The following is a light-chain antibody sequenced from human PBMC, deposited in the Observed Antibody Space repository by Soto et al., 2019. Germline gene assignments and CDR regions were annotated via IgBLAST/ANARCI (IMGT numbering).Light chain of an antibody. J-gene: IGKJ2*01. CDR3: QQLNSYPYT. Sequence: DIQLTQSPSFLAASVGDRVTITCRASQGIASFLAWYQQKPGKAPKLLIYSATTLQTGVSSRFSGSRSGPEFTLTLSSRQPQDFATYYCQQLNSYPYTFAQGTKLAIK. CDR1: QGIASF. CDR2: SAT. V-gene: IGKV1-9*01.